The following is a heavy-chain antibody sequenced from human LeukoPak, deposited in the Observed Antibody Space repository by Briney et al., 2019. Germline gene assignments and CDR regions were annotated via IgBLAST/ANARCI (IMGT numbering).Heavy chain of an antibody. CDR3: ARHLAVAGNNYFGMDV. V-gene: IGHV4-59*08. D-gene: IGHD6-19*01. Sequence: SETLSLTCTVSGGSISSYYWSWIRRPPGKGLEWIGYIYYSGSTNYNPSLKSRVTISVDTSKNQFSLKLNSVTAADTAVYYCARHLAVAGNNYFGMDVWGQGTTVTVSS. J-gene: IGHJ6*02. CDR2: IYYSGST. CDR1: GGSISSYY.